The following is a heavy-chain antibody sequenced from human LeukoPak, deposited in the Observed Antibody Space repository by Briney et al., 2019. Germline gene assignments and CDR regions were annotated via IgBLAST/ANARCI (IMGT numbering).Heavy chain of an antibody. CDR2: IKQDGSET. Sequence: GESLRLSCAASGLAFNNYWMNWVRQAPWKGLEWVANIKQDGSETYYVDSVKGRFTISRDNAKNSLYLQMNSLRAEDTALYYCGSTNSFSYWGHGTLVTVSS. D-gene: IGHD2-2*01. J-gene: IGHJ4*01. CDR3: GSTNSFSY. V-gene: IGHV3-7*01. CDR1: GLAFNNYW.